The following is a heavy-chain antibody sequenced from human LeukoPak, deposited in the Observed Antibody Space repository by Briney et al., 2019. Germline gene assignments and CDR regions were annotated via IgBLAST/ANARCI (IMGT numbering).Heavy chain of an antibody. CDR1: GFSFSSYW. CDR3: ARDPGSSAFDL. J-gene: IGHJ4*02. Sequence: GGSLRLSCAASGFSFSSYWMSRVRQTPENGLEFVGNIDRDGGVRNYMDSLKGRCTISRDNGKKSLYLEINSLRADETAVYYCARDPGSSAFDLWGRGALVTVSS. V-gene: IGHV3-7*01. CDR2: IDRDGGVR. D-gene: IGHD1-14*01.